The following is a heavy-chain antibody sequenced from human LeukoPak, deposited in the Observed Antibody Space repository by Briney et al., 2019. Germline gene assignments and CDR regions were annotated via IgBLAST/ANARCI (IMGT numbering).Heavy chain of an antibody. CDR3: ARGLCSSGCHWFDP. V-gene: IGHV3-48*03. CDR1: GFTFSSYE. CDR2: ISNSGTTT. J-gene: IGHJ5*02. D-gene: IGHD6-19*01. Sequence: GGSLRLSCAASGFTFSSYEMNWVRQAPGKGLEWVSYISNSGTTTYYADSVKGRFTISRDNAKNSLYLQMNSLRAEDTAVYYCARGLCSSGCHWFDPWGQGTLVTVSS.